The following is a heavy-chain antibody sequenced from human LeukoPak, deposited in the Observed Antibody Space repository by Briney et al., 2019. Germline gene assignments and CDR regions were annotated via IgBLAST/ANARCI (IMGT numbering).Heavy chain of an antibody. V-gene: IGHV3-21*01. CDR3: VRVGYCSSSTCRNYFDY. D-gene: IGHD2-2*01. Sequence: GGSLRLSCAASGFAFTDYGMNWVRQAPGKGLEWVSSISGSTNYIYYADSVKGRFTISRDNARNSLYLQMNSLRAEDTAVYYCVRVGYCSSSTCRNYFDYWGQGTLVTVSS. CDR2: ISGSTNYI. CDR1: GFAFTDYG. J-gene: IGHJ4*02.